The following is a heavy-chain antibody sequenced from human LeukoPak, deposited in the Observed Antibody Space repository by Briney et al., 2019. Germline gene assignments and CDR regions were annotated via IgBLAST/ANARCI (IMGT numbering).Heavy chain of an antibody. J-gene: IGHJ4*02. V-gene: IGHV3-48*01. CDR1: GFTFSSYS. D-gene: IGHD3-16*01. CDR2: ISSSSTI. CDR3: AYMGDIDY. Sequence: PGRSLRLSCAASGFTFSSYSMNWVRQAPGKGLEWVSYISSSSTIYYADSVKGRFTISRDNAKNSLYLQMNSLRAEDTAVYYCAYMGDIDYWGQGTLVTVSS.